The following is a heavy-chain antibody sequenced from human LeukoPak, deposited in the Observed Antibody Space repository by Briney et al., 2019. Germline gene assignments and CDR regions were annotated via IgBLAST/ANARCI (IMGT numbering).Heavy chain of an antibody. Sequence: PGGSLRLSCAASGFTFSSYGMHWVRQAPGKGLEWVAVIWYDGSNKYYADSVKGRFTISRDNSKNTLYLQMNSLRAEDTAVYYCARDNEGATLVDYWGQGTLVTVSS. J-gene: IGHJ4*02. V-gene: IGHV3-33*01. CDR2: IWYDGSNK. CDR1: GFTFSSYG. CDR3: ARDNEGATLVDY. D-gene: IGHD1-26*01.